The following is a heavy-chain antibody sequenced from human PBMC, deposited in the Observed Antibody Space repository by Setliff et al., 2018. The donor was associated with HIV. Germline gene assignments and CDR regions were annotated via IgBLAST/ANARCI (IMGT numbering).Heavy chain of an antibody. CDR1: GGTFSSYA. Sequence: GASVKVSCKASGGTFSSYAISWVRQAPGQGLEWMGGIIPIFGTANYAQKFQGRVTITTDESTSTAYMELSSLRSEDTAVYYCAREGYSSSWSFDYWGQGTLVTVSS. V-gene: IGHV1-69*05. CDR3: AREGYSSSWSFDY. J-gene: IGHJ4*02. D-gene: IGHD6-13*01. CDR2: IIPIFGTA.